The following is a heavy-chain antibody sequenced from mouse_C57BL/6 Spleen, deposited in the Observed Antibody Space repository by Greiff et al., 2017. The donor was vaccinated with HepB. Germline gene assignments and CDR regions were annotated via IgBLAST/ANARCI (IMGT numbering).Heavy chain of an antibody. CDR1: GYAFSSYW. D-gene: IGHD1-1*01. CDR2: IYPGDGDT. CDR3: AKGDYGSSYAKDV. Sequence: QVHVKQSGAELVKPGASVKISCKASGYAFSSYWMNWVKQRPGKGLEWIGQIYPGDGDTNYNGKFKGKATLTADKSSSTAYMQLSSLTSEDSAVYFCAKGDYGSSYAKDVWGTGTTVTVSS. J-gene: IGHJ1*03. V-gene: IGHV1-80*01.